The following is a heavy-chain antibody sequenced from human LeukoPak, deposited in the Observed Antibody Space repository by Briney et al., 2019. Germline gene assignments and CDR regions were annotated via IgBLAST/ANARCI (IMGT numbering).Heavy chain of an antibody. CDR2: IYHTGST. J-gene: IGHJ4*02. D-gene: IGHD3-16*01. Sequence: PSQTLSLTCAVSGGPISSGGYSWSWVRQPPGKGLEWIGEIYHTGSTNYSPSLRSRVTMSIDKSNNQFSLNLNSVTAADTAVYYCAKSGDYLWDYWGQGTLVTVSS. CDR1: GGPISSGGYS. V-gene: IGHV4-30-2*01. CDR3: AKSGDYLWDY.